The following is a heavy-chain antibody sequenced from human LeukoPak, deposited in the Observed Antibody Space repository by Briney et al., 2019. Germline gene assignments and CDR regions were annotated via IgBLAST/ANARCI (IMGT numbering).Heavy chain of an antibody. CDR3: ARDTQDPRGHYYDSSGYYHDAFDI. D-gene: IGHD3-22*01. Sequence: PSETLSLTCTVSGGSISSSSYYWGWIRQHPGKGPEWIGYIYYSGSTYYNPSLKSRVTISVDTSKNQFSLKLSSVTAADTAVYYCARDTQDPRGHYYDSSGYYHDAFDIWGQGTMVTVSS. V-gene: IGHV4-31*03. J-gene: IGHJ3*02. CDR1: GGSISSSSYY. CDR2: IYYSGST.